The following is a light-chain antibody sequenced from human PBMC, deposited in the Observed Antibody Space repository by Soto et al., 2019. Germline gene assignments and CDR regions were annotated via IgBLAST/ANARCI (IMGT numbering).Light chain of an antibody. J-gene: IGKJ4*01. CDR2: GAS. CDR1: QSVSGC. V-gene: IGKV3-20*01. Sequence: EIEVTQSPGTLSSSPGDAATLSCRASQSVSGCLAWYQQKPGQAPKLLIYGASDMPSGIPYRFSGSGSGTDFTLTISSLQPEDFAMYLCQQYNSSPLSFGGGTKVDIK. CDR3: QQYNSSPLS.